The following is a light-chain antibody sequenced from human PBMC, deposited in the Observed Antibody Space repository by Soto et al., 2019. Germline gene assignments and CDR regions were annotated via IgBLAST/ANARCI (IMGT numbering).Light chain of an antibody. CDR2: EVS. Sequence: QSVLTQPPSVSGSPGQSVTISCTGTSSDFGSYSRVSWYQRPPGTGPKLMIYEVSNRPSGVPDRFSGSKPGNTASLTISGLQAEDEAEYYCSLYTSDSTYVFGTGTKVTVL. J-gene: IGLJ1*01. V-gene: IGLV2-18*01. CDR1: SSDFGSYSR. CDR3: SLYTSDSTYV.